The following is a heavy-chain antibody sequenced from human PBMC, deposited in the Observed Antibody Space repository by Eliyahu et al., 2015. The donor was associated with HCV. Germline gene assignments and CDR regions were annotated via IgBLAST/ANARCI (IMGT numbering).Heavy chain of an antibody. D-gene: IGHD3-10*01. V-gene: IGHV2-26*01. Sequence: QVTLKESGPVLVKPTETLTLTCTVSGFSLNNRLGVSWIRQPPGKALEWLAHSFANDAKSYSTSLRSRLTISKDTSRSQVVLTMTNVDPVDTATYYCARVSTELLLWNWWYYLDVWGKGTTVTVSS. J-gene: IGHJ6*03. CDR2: SFANDAK. CDR1: GFSLNNRLG. CDR3: ARVSTELLLWNWWYYLDV.